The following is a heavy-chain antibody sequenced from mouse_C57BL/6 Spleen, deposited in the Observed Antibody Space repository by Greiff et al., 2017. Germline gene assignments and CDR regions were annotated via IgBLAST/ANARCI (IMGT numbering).Heavy chain of an antibody. CDR2: ISYDGSN. D-gene: IGHD1-1*01. CDR1: GYSITSGYY. CDR3: ARDYGSSHGGFAY. J-gene: IGHJ3*01. V-gene: IGHV3-6*01. Sequence: ESGPGLVKPSQSLSLTCSVTGYSITSGYYWNWIRQFPGNKLEWMGYISYDGSNNYNPSLKNRISITRDTSKNQSFLKLISVTTEDTATYYCARDYGSSHGGFAYWGQGTLVTVSA.